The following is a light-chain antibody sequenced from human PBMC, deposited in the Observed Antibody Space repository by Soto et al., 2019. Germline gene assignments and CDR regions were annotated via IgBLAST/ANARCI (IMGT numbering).Light chain of an antibody. Sequence: DLQMTQSPSPVSASVGDRVTITCRASQGVSNWLAWYQQKPGKAPKLLIYAASTLRSGVPSRFRGSGSGTDFTFTISSLQPEDFATYYCQQANSFPYTFGQGTKLEIK. CDR1: QGVSNW. V-gene: IGKV1-12*01. J-gene: IGKJ2*01. CDR2: AAS. CDR3: QQANSFPYT.